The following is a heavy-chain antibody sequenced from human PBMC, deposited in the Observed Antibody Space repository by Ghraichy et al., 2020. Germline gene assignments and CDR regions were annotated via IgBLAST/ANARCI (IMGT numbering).Heavy chain of an antibody. CDR1: GTSIRAYF. Sequence: SETLSLTCTVSGTSIRAYFWRWIRQPPGKGLEWIGDIFYSGGASYNPSLKSRVTISIDASNNQFSLNLTSVTAADTAVYYCARMGGYKAPLWYWSQGTLVAVSS. V-gene: IGHV4-59*01. D-gene: IGHD3-10*01. CDR2: IFYSGGA. CDR3: ARMGGYKAPLWY. J-gene: IGHJ4*02.